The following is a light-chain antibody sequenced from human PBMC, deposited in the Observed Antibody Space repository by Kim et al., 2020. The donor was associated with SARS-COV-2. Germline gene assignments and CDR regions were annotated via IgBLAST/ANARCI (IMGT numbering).Light chain of an antibody. CDR2: AVR. CDR1: GIGVGSYNY. CDR3: ISYAGSTYV. J-gene: IGLJ1*01. V-gene: IGLV2-8*01. Sequence: PGKSVTITGTGRGIGVGSYNYVSRHHQDPVQAPKLMIYAVRKRPAGVPDRFSGSRSGNTASLSVSGLQAEDEADYCCISYAGSTYVFGTGTKVTVL.